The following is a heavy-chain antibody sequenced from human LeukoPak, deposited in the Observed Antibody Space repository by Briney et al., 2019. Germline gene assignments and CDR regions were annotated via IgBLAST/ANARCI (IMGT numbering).Heavy chain of an antibody. V-gene: IGHV4-59*08. D-gene: IGHD4-17*01. CDR3: ARLLYGDGIDY. CDR2: IYYSGST. J-gene: IGHJ4*02. Sequence: PSETLSLTCTVSGGSISSYYWSWIRQPPGKGLEWIGYIYYSGSTYYNPSLKSRVTISVDTSKNQFSLKLSSVTAADTAVYYCARLLYGDGIDYWGQGTLVTVSS. CDR1: GGSISSYY.